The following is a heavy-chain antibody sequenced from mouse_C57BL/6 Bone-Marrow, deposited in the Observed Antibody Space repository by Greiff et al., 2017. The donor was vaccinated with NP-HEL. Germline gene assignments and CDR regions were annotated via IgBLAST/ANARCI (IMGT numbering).Heavy chain of an antibody. J-gene: IGHJ4*01. D-gene: IGHD1-1*01. Sequence: EVMLVESGAELVRPGASVKLSCTASGFNIKDYYMHWVKQRPEQGLEWIGRIDPEDGDTEYAPKFQGKATMTADTSSNTAYLQLSSLTSEDTAVYYCKAPSYYYGSSYLYYYAMDYWGQGTSVTVSS. CDR2: IDPEDGDT. V-gene: IGHV14-1*01. CDR1: GFNIKDYY. CDR3: KAPSYYYGSSYLYYYAMDY.